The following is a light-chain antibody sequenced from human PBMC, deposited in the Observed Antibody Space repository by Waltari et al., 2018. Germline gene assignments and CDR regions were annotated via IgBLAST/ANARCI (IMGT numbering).Light chain of an antibody. J-gene: IGLJ2*01. V-gene: IGLV2-14*01. CDR1: SSHVGGVHS. CDR2: DVS. Sequence: QSALTQPASVSGSPGQSITISCTGTSSHVGGVHSVSWYQQHPGKAPKLMIYDVSNRPSGVSNRFSGSKSGNTASLTISGLQAEDEADYYCSSYTSSRTLIFGGGTKLTVL. CDR3: SSYTSSRTLI.